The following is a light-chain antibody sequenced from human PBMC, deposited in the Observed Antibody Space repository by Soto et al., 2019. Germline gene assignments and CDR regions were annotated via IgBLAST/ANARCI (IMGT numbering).Light chain of an antibody. Sequence: QSALTQPASVSWSPGQSITISCTGTSSDVVSYNLVSWYQQHPGKAPKLMIYEGSKLPSGVSNRFSGSKSGNTASLTLSGLQAEDEADYYCCSYAGSSTFEVFGGGTKLTVL. CDR3: CSYAGSSTFEV. CDR1: SSDVVSYNL. V-gene: IGLV2-23*03. J-gene: IGLJ2*01. CDR2: EGS.